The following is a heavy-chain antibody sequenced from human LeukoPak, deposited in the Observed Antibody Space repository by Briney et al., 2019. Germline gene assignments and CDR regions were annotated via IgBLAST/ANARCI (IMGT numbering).Heavy chain of an antibody. CDR1: GVTFSSYA. CDR3: ARGVVVVAATTLGPLDS. V-gene: IGHV1-69*01. D-gene: IGHD2-15*01. Sequence: SVKLSCKASGVTFSSYAISWVRQAPGQGLEWMGGIIPIFGTANYAQKFQGRVTITADESTSTAYMEVSSLRSGDTAVYYCARGVVVVAATTLGPLDSWGQGTLVTVSS. J-gene: IGHJ4*02. CDR2: IIPIFGTA.